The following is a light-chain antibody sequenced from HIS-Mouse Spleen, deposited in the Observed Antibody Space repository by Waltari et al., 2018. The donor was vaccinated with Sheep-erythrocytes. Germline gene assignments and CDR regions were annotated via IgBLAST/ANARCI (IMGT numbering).Light chain of an antibody. CDR3: CSYAGSYNHV. V-gene: IGLV2-11*01. Sequence: QSALTQPRSVSGSPGQSVTISCPGTSSDVGRYHYLSWYQQHPGKAPKLMSYDVSKRPSGVPDRFSGSKSVNTASLTISGLQAEDEADYYCCSYAGSYNHVFATGTKVTVL. CDR1: SSDVGRYHY. CDR2: DVS. J-gene: IGLJ1*01.